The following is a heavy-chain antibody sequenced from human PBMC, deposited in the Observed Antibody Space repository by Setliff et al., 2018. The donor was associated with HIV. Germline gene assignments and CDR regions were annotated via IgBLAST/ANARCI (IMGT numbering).Heavy chain of an antibody. Sequence: SETLSLTCAVYGGSFSGYYWSWIRQSPGKGLEWIGQINHGGSTNYSPSLKSRVAMSTDTSKNQFSLRLSSVTAADTAVYYCASDYSSRHDAFDIWGQGTVVTVSS. D-gene: IGHD6-13*01. CDR3: ASDYSSRHDAFDI. J-gene: IGHJ3*02. CDR1: GGSFSGYY. CDR2: INHGGST. V-gene: IGHV4-34*01.